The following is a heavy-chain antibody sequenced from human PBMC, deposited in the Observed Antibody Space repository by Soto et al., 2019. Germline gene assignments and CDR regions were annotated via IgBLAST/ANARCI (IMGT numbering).Heavy chain of an antibody. Sequence: PGGSLRLSCAASGFTFSSYAMSWVRQAPGKGLEWVSAISGSGGSTYYADSVKGRFTISRDNSKNTLYLQMNSLRAEDTAVYYYAKGKAAAALSGRYYFDYWGQGTLVTVSS. D-gene: IGHD6-13*01. J-gene: IGHJ4*02. CDR1: GFTFSSYA. CDR3: AKGKAAAALSGRYYFDY. V-gene: IGHV3-23*01. CDR2: ISGSGGST.